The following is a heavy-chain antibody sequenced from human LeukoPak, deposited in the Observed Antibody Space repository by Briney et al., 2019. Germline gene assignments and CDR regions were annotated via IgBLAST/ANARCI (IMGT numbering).Heavy chain of an antibody. D-gene: IGHD3-9*01. CDR3: ARKRSFDL. CDR2: IYYSESA. V-gene: IGHV4-59*02. CDR1: VDSVSSYY. Sequence: PETLSLTCTVSVDSVSSYYWSWIRQPPGKRLEWIGCIYYSESATYNPSLKSRVTISLDTSKNQFFLKLSSVTAADTAVYYCARKRSFDLWGQGTLVTVSS. J-gene: IGHJ4*02.